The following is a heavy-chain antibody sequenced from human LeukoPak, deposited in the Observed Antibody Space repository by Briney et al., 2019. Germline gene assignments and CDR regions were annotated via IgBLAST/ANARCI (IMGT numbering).Heavy chain of an antibody. CDR1: GFTFSNYG. Sequence: PGRSLRLSCAASGFTFSNYGMHWVRQAPGKGLEWVSTISGSGGSTYYADSVKGRFTISRDNSKNTPYLQMNSLRAEDTAVYYCAKDLAFDIWGQGTMVTVSS. CDR3: AKDLAFDI. V-gene: IGHV3-23*01. J-gene: IGHJ3*02. CDR2: ISGSGGST.